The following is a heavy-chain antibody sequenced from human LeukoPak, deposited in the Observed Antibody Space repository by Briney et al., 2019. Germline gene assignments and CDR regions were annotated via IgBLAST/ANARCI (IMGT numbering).Heavy chain of an antibody. CDR1: GFTFSSYW. J-gene: IGHJ4*02. Sequence: GGSLRLSCAASGFTFSSYWMSWVRQAPGKGLEWVSGISWNSGSIGYADSVKGRFTISRDNAKNSLYLQMSSLRGEDTALYYCAKDRRNDFDYWGQGTLVTVSS. V-gene: IGHV3-9*01. CDR2: ISWNSGSI. D-gene: IGHD1-14*01. CDR3: AKDRRNDFDY.